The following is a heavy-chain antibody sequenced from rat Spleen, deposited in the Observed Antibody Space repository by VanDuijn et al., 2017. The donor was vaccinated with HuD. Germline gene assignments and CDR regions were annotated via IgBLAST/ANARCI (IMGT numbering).Heavy chain of an antibody. CDR2: IGPSGDST. J-gene: IGHJ2*01. CDR1: GFTFNNYW. CDR3: AGCFDL. V-gene: IGHV5-25*01. Sequence: EVQLVESGGGLVQPGRSLKVSCAASGFTFNNYWMTWVRQAPTKGLEWVASIGPSGDSTYYRDSVKGRFSISRDNAKSTLYLQMDSLRSEDTATYDCAGCFDLWGQGVMVTVSS.